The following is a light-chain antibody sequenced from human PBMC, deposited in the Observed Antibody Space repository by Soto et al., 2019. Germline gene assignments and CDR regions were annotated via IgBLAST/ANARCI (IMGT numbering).Light chain of an antibody. V-gene: IGLV2-23*01. CDR2: EGS. CDR3: CSYAGPRYV. J-gene: IGLJ1*01. Sequence: TSSDVGGYPLVSWYQQHPGKAPKLMIYEGSKRPSGVSNRFSGSKSGYTASLTISGLQAEDEADYYCCSYAGPRYVFGSGTKVTVL. CDR1: SSDVGGYPL.